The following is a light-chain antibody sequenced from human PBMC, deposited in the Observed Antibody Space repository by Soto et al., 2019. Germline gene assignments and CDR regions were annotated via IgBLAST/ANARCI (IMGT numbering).Light chain of an antibody. J-gene: IGKJ2*01. CDR2: AAS. V-gene: IGKV1-9*01. CDR3: QQLNSYPA. Sequence: DIQLTQSPSFLSESVGDRVTITCRASQGISSYLAWYQQKPGKAPKLLIYAASTLQSGVPSRFSGSGSGTDFTLTISSLQPEDFATYYCQQLNSYPAVGQGTKLEIK. CDR1: QGISSY.